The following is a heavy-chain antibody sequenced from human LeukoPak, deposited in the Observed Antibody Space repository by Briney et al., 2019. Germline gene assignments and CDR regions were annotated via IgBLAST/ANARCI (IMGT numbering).Heavy chain of an antibody. CDR1: GFTFSDYF. Sequence: GGSLRLSCAASGFTFSDYFMSWIRQAPGKGLDHIAYISTSGSTIYYADSVKGRLSISRDNAKNSLYLQMNSLTAEDTAVYYCARRSGHLFNFYMDVWGKGTTVTVSS. V-gene: IGHV3-11*04. J-gene: IGHJ6*03. CDR2: ISTSGSTI. D-gene: IGHD3-3*01. CDR3: ARRSGHLFNFYMDV.